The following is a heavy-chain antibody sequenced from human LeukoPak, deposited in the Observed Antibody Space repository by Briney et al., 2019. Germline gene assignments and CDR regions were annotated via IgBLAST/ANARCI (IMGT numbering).Heavy chain of an antibody. CDR3: ARVHRYASSWDSLDY. V-gene: IGHV3-20*01. CDR1: GFTFDDYG. J-gene: IGHJ4*02. CDR2: INWNCGNT. D-gene: IGHD2-2*01. Sequence: PGGSLRLSCAASGFTFDDYGMNCVRQAPGKGLEWVSGINWNCGNTGYADSVKGRFTISRDNAKNSLDLQMNSLTAEDTAFYHCARVHRYASSWDSLDYWGQGTLVTVSS.